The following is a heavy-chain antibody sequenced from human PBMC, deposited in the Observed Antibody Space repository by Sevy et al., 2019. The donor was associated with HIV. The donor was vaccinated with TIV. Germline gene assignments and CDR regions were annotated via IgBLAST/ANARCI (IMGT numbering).Heavy chain of an antibody. Sequence: AAVKVSCKISGYRLSELSMHWVKQAPGKGLEWMGRFDPEDREIIYAQKFQGRVTVTEDTSTDTAYMELSRLRSEDTAVYYCATGRESDDENSGYFDYWGPGTPVTVSS. CDR2: FDPEDREI. J-gene: IGHJ4*02. CDR1: GYRLSELS. V-gene: IGHV1-24*01. CDR3: ATGRESDDENSGYFDY. D-gene: IGHD3-22*01.